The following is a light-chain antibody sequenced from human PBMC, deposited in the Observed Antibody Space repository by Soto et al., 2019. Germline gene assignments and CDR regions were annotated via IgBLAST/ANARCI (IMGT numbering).Light chain of an antibody. J-gene: IGLJ1*01. Sequence: QSALTQPASVSGSPGQSIAISCTGTSIDVDAYNFVSWYQHHPGKAPKLMIFDVSNRPSGVSNRFSGSMSGNTASLTISGLQAEDEADYYCTSYTTSSTYVFGTGTKVTVL. V-gene: IGLV2-14*03. CDR3: TSYTTSSTYV. CDR1: SIDVDAYNF. CDR2: DVS.